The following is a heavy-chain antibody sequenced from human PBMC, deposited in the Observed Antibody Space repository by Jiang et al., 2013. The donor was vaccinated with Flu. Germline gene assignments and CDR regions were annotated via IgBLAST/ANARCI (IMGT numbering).Heavy chain of an antibody. Sequence: GAEVKKPGASVKVSCKASGYTFTGYYMHWVRQAPGQGLEWMGWINPNSGGTNYAQKFQGRVTMTRDTSISTAYMELSRLRSDDTAVYYCARDRGSGKRRRGRISFDVVRPVYYYYYYG. CDR3: ARDRGSGKRRRGRISFDVVRPVYYYYYYG. CDR2: INPNSGGT. CDR1: GYTFTGYY. D-gene: IGHD3-3*02. J-gene: IGHJ6*01. V-gene: IGHV1-2*02.